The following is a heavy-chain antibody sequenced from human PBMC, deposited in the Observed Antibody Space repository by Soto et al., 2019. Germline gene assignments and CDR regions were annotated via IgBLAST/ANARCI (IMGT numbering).Heavy chain of an antibody. Sequence: EVQLLESGGGLVQPGGSLRLSCAASGFTFSSYAMTWVRQAPGKGLEWVSVISGTGGSPYYADYVKGRFTISRDNSKNTLYLQMNSLGAEDTAVYYWAKEARGFSYGPYYYYGLDVWGQGTTVTVSS. J-gene: IGHJ6*02. D-gene: IGHD5-18*01. CDR3: AKEARGFSYGPYYYYGLDV. CDR1: GFTFSSYA. CDR2: ISGTGGSP. V-gene: IGHV3-23*01.